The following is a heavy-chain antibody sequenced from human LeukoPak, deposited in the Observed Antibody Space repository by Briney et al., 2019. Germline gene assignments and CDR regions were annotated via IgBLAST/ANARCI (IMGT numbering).Heavy chain of an antibody. J-gene: IGHJ6*04. CDR1: GFTFSSYA. Sequence: GGSLRLSCAASGFTFSSYAMSWVRQAPGKGLEWVSAISGSGGSTYYADSVKGRFTISRDNSKNTLYLKMNSLRAEDTAVYYCAKCVDDFYYYGMDVWGKGTTVTVSS. V-gene: IGHV3-23*01. CDR3: AKCVDDFYYYGMDV. CDR2: ISGSGGST.